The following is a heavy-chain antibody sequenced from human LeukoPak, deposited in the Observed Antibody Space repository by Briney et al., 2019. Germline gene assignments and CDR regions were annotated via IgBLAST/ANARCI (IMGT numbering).Heavy chain of an antibody. CDR2: VHKSGST. CDR1: TDSTTSNW. CDR3: AREIVGAPTPGAY. V-gene: IGHV4-4*02. D-gene: IGHD1-26*01. Sequence: SETLSLTCAVSTDSTTSNWWSWVRQPPGKGLEWIGEVHKSGSTNYYPSLQSRVTISIDKFKNQIALELTSVTAADTAVYYCAREIVGAPTPGAYWGQGILVTVSS. J-gene: IGHJ4*02.